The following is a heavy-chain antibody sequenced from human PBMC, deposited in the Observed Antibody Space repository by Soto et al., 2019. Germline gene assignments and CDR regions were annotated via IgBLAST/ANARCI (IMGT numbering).Heavy chain of an antibody. CDR1: GFTFSSYG. D-gene: IGHD3-9*01. CDR3: ARATYLTIFWSDYYGMDV. Sequence: GGSLRLSCAASGFTFSSYGMHWVRQAPGKGLEWVAVIWYDGSNKYYADSVKGRFTISRDNSKNTLYLQMNSLRAEDTAVYYCARATYLTIFWSDYYGMDVWGQGTTVTVSS. J-gene: IGHJ6*02. CDR2: IWYDGSNK. V-gene: IGHV3-33*01.